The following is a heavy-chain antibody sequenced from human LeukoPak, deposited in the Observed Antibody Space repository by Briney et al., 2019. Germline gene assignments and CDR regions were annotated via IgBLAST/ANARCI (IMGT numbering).Heavy chain of an antibody. V-gene: IGHV3-30*02. Sequence: GGSLRLSCAASGFSFSTYGMHWVRQAPGKGLEWLAFIQSDGRNKYYADSVKGRFTVSRDNSKNTLYLQMNSLRAEDTAVYYCVRGAYSSSWLNFDYWGQGTLVTVSS. J-gene: IGHJ4*02. D-gene: IGHD6-13*01. CDR3: VRGAYSSSWLNFDY. CDR1: GFSFSTYG. CDR2: IQSDGRNK.